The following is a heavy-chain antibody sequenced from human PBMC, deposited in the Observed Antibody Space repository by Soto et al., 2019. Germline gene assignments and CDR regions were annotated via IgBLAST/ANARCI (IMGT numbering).Heavy chain of an antibody. Sequence: SGPLFPTCTVSGVSLPSSFRVLVRGPPGEGLGWIAYIYDTGISGYTPSTSYNPSLKSRVTMSVDTSKSQFSLKLTSVTAADTAVYYCARGEDAFFYYGLDVWGQGITVTVSS. V-gene: IGHV4-59*01. CDR1: GVSLPSSF. CDR3: ARGEDAFFYYGLDV. J-gene: IGHJ6*02. CDR2: IYDTGISGYTPST.